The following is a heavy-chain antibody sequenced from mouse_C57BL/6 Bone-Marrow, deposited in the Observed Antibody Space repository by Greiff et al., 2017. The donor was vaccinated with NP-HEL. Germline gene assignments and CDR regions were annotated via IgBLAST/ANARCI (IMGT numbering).Heavy chain of an antibody. CDR2: IYPRSGNT. Sequence: QVHVKQSGAELARPGASVKLSCKASGYTFTSYGISWVKQRTGQGLEWIGEIYPRSGNTYYNEKFKGKATLTADKSSSTAYMELRSLTSEDSAVYFCARRWLLDYWGQGTTLTVSS. D-gene: IGHD2-3*01. CDR1: GYTFTSYG. CDR3: ARRWLLDY. V-gene: IGHV1-81*01. J-gene: IGHJ2*01.